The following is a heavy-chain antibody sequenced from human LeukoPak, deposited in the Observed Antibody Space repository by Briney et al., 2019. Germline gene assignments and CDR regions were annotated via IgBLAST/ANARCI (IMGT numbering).Heavy chain of an antibody. V-gene: IGHV3-23*01. CDR3: AKCDYYDNGGQQSFDY. Sequence: GGSLRLSYAASGFTFSSYAMSWVRQAPGKGLEWVSAISGSGDSTYYADSVKGRFTISRDNSKNTLYLQVNSLRAEDTAVYYCAKCDYYDNGGQQSFDYWAQGTLVTVSS. J-gene: IGHJ4*02. CDR2: ISGSGDST. CDR1: GFTFSSYA. D-gene: IGHD3-22*01.